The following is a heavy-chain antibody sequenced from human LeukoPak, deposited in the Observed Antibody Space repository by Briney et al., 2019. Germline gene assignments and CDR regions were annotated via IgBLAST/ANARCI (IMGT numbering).Heavy chain of an antibody. D-gene: IGHD1-26*01. V-gene: IGHV1-8*01. CDR2: MNPNSGNT. J-gene: IGHJ4*02. CDR3: ARAKWELDFDY. CDR1: GYTFTSYD. Sequence: ASVKVSCKASGYTFTSYDIIWVRQATGQGLEWMGWMNPNSGNTGYAQKFQGRVTMTRNTSISTAYMELSSLRSEDTAVYYCARAKWELDFDYWGQGTLVTVSS.